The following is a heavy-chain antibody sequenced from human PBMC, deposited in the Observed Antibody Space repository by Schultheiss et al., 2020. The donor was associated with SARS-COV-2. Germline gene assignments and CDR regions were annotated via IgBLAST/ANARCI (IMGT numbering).Heavy chain of an antibody. CDR2: IWYDGSNK. CDR3: ARALRYYYMDV. J-gene: IGHJ6*03. Sequence: GGSLRLSCAASGFTFSSYGMHWVRQAPGKGLEWVAVIWYDGSNKYYADSVKGRFTISRDNSKNTMYLQMNSLRAEDTAVYYCARALRYYYMDVWGKGTTVTVSS. V-gene: IGHV3-33*08. D-gene: IGHD4/OR15-4a*01. CDR1: GFTFSSYG.